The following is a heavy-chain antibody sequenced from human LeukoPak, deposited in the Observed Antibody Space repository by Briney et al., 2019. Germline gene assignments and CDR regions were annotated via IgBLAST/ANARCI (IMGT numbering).Heavy chain of an antibody. J-gene: IGHJ4*02. CDR2: INHSGST. Sequence: SETLSLTCAVDGGSFSGYYWSWIRQPPGKGLEWIGEINHSGSTNYNPSLKSRVTISVDTSKNQFSLKLSSVTAADTAVYYCAREYYDFWGGYYGPFDYWGQGTLVTVSS. V-gene: IGHV4-34*01. D-gene: IGHD3-3*01. CDR3: AREYYDFWGGYYGPFDY. CDR1: GGSFSGYY.